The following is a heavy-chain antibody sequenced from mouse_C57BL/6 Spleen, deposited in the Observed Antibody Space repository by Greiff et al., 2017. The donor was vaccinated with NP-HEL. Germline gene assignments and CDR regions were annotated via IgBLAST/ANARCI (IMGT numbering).Heavy chain of an antibody. CDR3: ARYWYGYFDV. J-gene: IGHJ1*03. D-gene: IGHD4-1*01. Sequence: VQLKQSGPELVKPGASVKISCKASGYTFTDYYMNWVKQSHGKSLEWIGDINPNNGGTSYNQKFKGKATLTVDKSSSTAYMELRSLTSEDSAVYYCARYWYGYFDVWGTGTTVTVSS. CDR1: GYTFTDYY. V-gene: IGHV1-26*01. CDR2: INPNNGGT.